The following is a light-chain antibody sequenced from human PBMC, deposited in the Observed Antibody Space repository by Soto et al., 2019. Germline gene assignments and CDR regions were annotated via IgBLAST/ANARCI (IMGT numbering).Light chain of an antibody. CDR2: DTS. CDR3: QHYSNWPWT. Sequence: EIVFTPSPGTLSLSPGERATLSCRASQSVRSSYLAWYQQKPGQAPGLLIHDTSSRATGIPDRFSGSGVGTDFTLTLRRMETEELALYYCQHYSNWPWTVGKGNKGDIK. CDR1: QSVRSSY. V-gene: IGKV3-20*01. J-gene: IGKJ1*01.